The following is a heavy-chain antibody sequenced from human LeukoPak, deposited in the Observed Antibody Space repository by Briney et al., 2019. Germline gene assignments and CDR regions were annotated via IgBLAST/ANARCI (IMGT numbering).Heavy chain of an antibody. CDR1: GFTFSSYE. Sequence: PGGSLRLSCAASGFTFSSYEMNWVRQAPGKGLEWVSVISGSAGNTYYGDSVKGRFTISRDNSKNTLYLQMNSLRAEDTAEYYCAKGAVSGHYWDYWGLGTLVTVSS. V-gene: IGHV3-23*01. CDR3: AKGAVSGHYWDY. D-gene: IGHD1-26*01. CDR2: ISGSAGNT. J-gene: IGHJ4*02.